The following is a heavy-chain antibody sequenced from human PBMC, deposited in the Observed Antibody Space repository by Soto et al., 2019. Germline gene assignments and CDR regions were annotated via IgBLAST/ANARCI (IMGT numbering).Heavy chain of an antibody. CDR1: GFTVSSNY. Sequence: EVQLVESGGGLIQPGGSLRLSCAASGFTVSSNYMSWVRQAPGKGLEWVSVIYSGGSTYYADSVKGRFTISRDNSKNTLHLQMSSLRAEDSAVYYCARGSTDSYPGSRIFDFWGRGTLVTVSS. V-gene: IGHV3-53*01. CDR3: ARGSTDSYPGSRIFDF. D-gene: IGHD3-10*01. J-gene: IGHJ4*02. CDR2: IYSGGST.